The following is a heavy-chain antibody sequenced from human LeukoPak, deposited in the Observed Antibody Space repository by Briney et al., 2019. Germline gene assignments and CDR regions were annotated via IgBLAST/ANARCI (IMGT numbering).Heavy chain of an antibody. CDR2: IIPIFGTA. CDR3: AGRRNYYGSGSHFDY. D-gene: IGHD3-10*01. J-gene: IGHJ4*02. CDR1: GGTLSSYA. Sequence: GSSVKVSCKASGGTLSSYAISWVRQAPGQGLEWMGGIIPIFGTANYAQKFQGRVTITADKSTSTAFMELSSLRSEDTAVYYCAGRRNYYGSGSHFDYWGQGTLVTVSS. V-gene: IGHV1-69*06.